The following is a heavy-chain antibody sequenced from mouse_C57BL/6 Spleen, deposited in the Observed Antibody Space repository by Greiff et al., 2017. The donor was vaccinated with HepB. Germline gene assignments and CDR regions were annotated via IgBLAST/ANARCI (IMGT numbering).Heavy chain of an antibody. D-gene: IGHD2-5*01. J-gene: IGHJ4*01. CDR3: ARAYYSNYDYAMDY. V-gene: IGHV1-64*01. CDR1: GYTFTSYW. CDR2: IHPNSGST. Sequence: QVQLKQPGAELVKPGASVKLSCKASGYTFTSYWMHWVKQRPGQGLEWIGMIHPNSGSTNYNEKFKSKATLTVDKSSSTAYMQLSSLTSEDSAVYYGARAYYSNYDYAMDYWGQGTSVTVSS.